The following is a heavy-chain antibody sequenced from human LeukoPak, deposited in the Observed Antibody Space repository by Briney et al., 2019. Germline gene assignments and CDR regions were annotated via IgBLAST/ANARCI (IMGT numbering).Heavy chain of an antibody. CDR2: IFYSGST. CDR3: ARQGYSSGYYFDY. CDR1: GGSINNYF. V-gene: IGHV4-39*01. D-gene: IGHD5-18*01. J-gene: IGHJ4*02. Sequence: SETLSLTCTVSGGSINNYFWGWIRQPPGKGLEWIGSIFYSGSTYYNPSLNSRVTISVDTSRNQFSLELRTVTAADTAVYYCARQGYSSGYYFDYWGQGTLVTVSS.